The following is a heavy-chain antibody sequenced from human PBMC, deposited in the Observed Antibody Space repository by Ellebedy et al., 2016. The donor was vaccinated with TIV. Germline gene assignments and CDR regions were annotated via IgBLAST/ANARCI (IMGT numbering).Heavy chain of an antibody. D-gene: IGHD2-15*01. V-gene: IGHV2-70*04. CDR2: IDWDDDK. J-gene: IGHJ4*02. CDR3: ARITPGYCSAGSCYPDY. CDR1: GFSLSTSGMR. Sequence: SGPTLVXPTQTLTLTCSFSGFSLSTSGMRVSWIRQPPGKALEWLARIDWDDDKFYSTSLKTRLTISKDTSKNQVVLTMTNMDPVDTATYFCARITPGYCSAGSCYPDYWGQGTLVTVSS.